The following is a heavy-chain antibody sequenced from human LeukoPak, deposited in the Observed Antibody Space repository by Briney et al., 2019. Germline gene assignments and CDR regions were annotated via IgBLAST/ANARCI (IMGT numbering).Heavy chain of an antibody. CDR3: ARGTLQFFGY. CDR2: ISYDGSNK. J-gene: IGHJ4*02. CDR1: GFTFSSYA. D-gene: IGHD5-24*01. V-gene: IGHV3-30*04. Sequence: PGRSLRLSCAASGFTFSSYAMHWVRQAPGKGLEWVAVISYDGSNKYYADSVKGRFTISRDNAKNSLYLQMNSLRAEDTAVYYCARGTLQFFGYWGQGTLVTVSS.